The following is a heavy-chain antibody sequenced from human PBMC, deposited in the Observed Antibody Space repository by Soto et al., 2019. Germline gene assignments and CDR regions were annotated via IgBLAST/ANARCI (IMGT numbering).Heavy chain of an antibody. Sequence: TSETLSLTCTVSGGSISSGGYYWSWIRQHPGKGLEWIGYIYYSGSTYYNPSLKSRVTISVDTSKNQFSLKLSSVTAADTAVYYCARVPYDSSGYYYGENFDYWGQGTLVTVSS. CDR1: GGSISSGGYY. CDR2: IYYSGST. J-gene: IGHJ4*02. D-gene: IGHD3-22*01. CDR3: ARVPYDSSGYYYGENFDY. V-gene: IGHV4-31*03.